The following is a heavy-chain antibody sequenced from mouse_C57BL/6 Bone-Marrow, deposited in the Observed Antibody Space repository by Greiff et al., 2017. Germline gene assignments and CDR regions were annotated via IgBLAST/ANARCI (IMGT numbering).Heavy chain of an antibody. J-gene: IGHJ3*01. D-gene: IGHD4-1*01. CDR1: GYTFTSYW. Sequence: VQLQQSGAELVKPGASVKLSCKASGYTFTSYWMHWVKQRPGQGLEWIGMIHPNSGSTNYNEKFKSKATLTVDKSSSTAYMQLSSLTSEDSAVYYGASRGNWDRFAYWGQGTLVTVSA. CDR2: IHPNSGST. V-gene: IGHV1-64*01. CDR3: ASRGNWDRFAY.